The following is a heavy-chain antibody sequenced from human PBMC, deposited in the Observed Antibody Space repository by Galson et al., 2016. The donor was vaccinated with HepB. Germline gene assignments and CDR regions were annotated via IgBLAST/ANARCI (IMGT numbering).Heavy chain of an antibody. CDR1: GFTFSTYS. CDR2: IRSSSSYI. J-gene: IGHJ6*02. D-gene: IGHD3-22*01. CDR3: ARALYYDTSTYYHRESDYANCYGWDV. V-gene: IGHV3-21*01. Sequence: SLRLSCAASGFTFSTYSMNWVRQAPGKGLEWVPSIRSSSSYIYYADSEKGRFTISRAHAKNSLYLQIKRLRAESTAVYYCARALYYDTSTYYHRESDYANCYGWDVWGQGTAVTVS.